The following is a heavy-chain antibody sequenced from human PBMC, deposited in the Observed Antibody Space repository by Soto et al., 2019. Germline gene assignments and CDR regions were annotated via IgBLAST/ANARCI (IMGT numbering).Heavy chain of an antibody. V-gene: IGHV3-33*01. J-gene: IGHJ6*02. CDR2: IWRDGNSQ. CDR1: GFSFSSYN. D-gene: IGHD7-27*01. CDR3: ATDSWGPEV. Sequence: QVQLVESGGGVVQPGRSLRLSCAASGFSFSSYNMHWVRQAPGKGLEWVTFIWRDGNSQSHADSVKGRFTVSRDNSKNTLYLQMDSLRCEDTAVYYCATDSWGPEVWGQGTTVTVSS.